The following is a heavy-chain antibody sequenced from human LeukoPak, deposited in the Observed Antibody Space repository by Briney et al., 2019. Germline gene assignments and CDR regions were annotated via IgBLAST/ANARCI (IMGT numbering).Heavy chain of an antibody. CDR3: ARALDYDFWSGARGSSAFDI. CDR1: GFTFSSYS. D-gene: IGHD3-3*01. V-gene: IGHV3-21*01. J-gene: IGHJ3*02. CDR2: ISSSSSYI. Sequence: GGSLRLSCAASGFTFSSYSMNWVRQAPGKGLEWVSSISSSSSYIYYADSVKGRFTISRDNAKNSLYLQMNSPRAEDTAVYYCARALDYDFWSGARGSSAFDIWGQGTMVTVSS.